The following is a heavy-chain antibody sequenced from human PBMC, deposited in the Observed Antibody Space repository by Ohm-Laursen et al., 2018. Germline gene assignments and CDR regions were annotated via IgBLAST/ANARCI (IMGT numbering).Heavy chain of an antibody. CDR2: IKQDGSEK. CDR3: ARQTAFDY. Sequence: SLRLSCAAPGFTVSDAWMSWVRQAPGTGLEWVANIKQDGSEKYYVDSVKGRFTISRDNAKNALYLQMDSLRAEDTAVYYCARQTAFDYWGQGTLATVSS. V-gene: IGHV3-7*01. CDR1: GFTVSDAW. J-gene: IGHJ4*02.